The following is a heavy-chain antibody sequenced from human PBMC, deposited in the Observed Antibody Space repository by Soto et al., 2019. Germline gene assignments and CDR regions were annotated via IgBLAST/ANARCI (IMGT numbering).Heavy chain of an antibody. CDR2: IYYSGST. CDR3: ARRVPRYAREYNWFDP. Sequence: QLQLQESGPGLVKPSETLSLTCTVSGGSISSSIYYWGWIRQPPGKGLEWIGSIYYSGSTYYNPSLKSRVTISVDTSKNQFSLKLSSVTAADTAVYYCARRVPRYAREYNWFDPWGQGTLVTVSS. CDR1: GGSISSSIYY. D-gene: IGHD3-10*01. V-gene: IGHV4-39*01. J-gene: IGHJ5*02.